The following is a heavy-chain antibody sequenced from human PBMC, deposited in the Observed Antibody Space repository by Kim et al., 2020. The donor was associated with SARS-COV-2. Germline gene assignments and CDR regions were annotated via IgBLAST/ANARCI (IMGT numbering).Heavy chain of an antibody. D-gene: IGHD3-10*02. J-gene: IGHJ4*02. CDR3: AKDFSFSPVVRGVMFDY. Sequence: GGSLRLSCAASGFTFDNHVMHWVRQAPGKGLEWVSLISGDGSTYYGDSVKGRFTISRDNSKNSLYLQMNSLRAEDTALYYCAKDFSFSPVVRGVMFDYWGQGPLVTVSS. CDR2: ISGDGST. CDR1: GFTFDNHV. V-gene: IGHV3-43*02.